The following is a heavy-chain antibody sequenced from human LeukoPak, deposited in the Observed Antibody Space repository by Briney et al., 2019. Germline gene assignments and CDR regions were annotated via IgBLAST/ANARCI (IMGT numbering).Heavy chain of an antibody. J-gene: IGHJ4*02. D-gene: IGHD6-13*01. CDR1: GYTFTDYY. CDR2: ISAYNGNT. CDR3: ARFRRRGIAAAGTDFDY. V-gene: IGHV1-18*04. Sequence: ASVKVSCKASGYTFTDYYIHWVRQAPGQGLEWMGWISAYNGNTNYAQKLQGRVTMTTDTSTSTAYMELRSLRSDDTAVYYCARFRRRGIAAAGTDFDYWGQGTLVTVSS.